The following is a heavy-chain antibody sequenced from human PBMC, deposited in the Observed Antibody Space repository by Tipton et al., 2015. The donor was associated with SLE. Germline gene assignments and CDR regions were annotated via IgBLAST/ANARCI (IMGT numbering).Heavy chain of an antibody. Sequence: LRLSCAASGFTFSSYSMNWVRQAPGKGLEWVGYIYYSGSTNYNPSLKSRVSISVDTSKNQFSLKLSSVTAADTAVYYCARDLYYSDTSGYYSLLDYWGQGTLVTVSS. CDR1: GFTFSSYS. D-gene: IGHD3-22*01. CDR3: ARDLYYSDTSGYYSLLDY. CDR2: IYYSGST. J-gene: IGHJ4*02. V-gene: IGHV4-59*01.